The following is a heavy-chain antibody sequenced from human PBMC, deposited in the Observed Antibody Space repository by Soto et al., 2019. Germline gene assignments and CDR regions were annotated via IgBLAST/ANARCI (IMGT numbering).Heavy chain of an antibody. Sequence: QVQLQESGPGLVKPSETLSLTCTVSGGSISGGVHSWSWIRQPPGKGLEWIGHIFDSGSTYYNPSLKRRLTISVATSKNQFSLRLSSVTAADTAVYYCAREIMTLTNEGYFDLWGRGTLVTVSS. J-gene: IGHJ2*01. CDR2: IFDSGST. V-gene: IGHV4-30-4*01. CDR3: AREIMTLTNEGYFDL. CDR1: GGSISGGVHS. D-gene: IGHD2-8*01.